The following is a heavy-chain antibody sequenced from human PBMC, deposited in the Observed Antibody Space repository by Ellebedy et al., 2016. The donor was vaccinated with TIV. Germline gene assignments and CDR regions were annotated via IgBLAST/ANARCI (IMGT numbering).Heavy chain of an antibody. CDR1: GFTFSSYA. J-gene: IGHJ4*02. CDR3: AKGRKLIRSSSLNY. CDR2: ISGGGETT. V-gene: IGHV3-23*01. D-gene: IGHD3-22*01. Sequence: PGGSLRLSCAASGFTFSSYAMNRIRQAPGKGLEWVSVISGGGETTSYADSVKGRFTISRDNSKNMLFLQMNSLRAEDTALYYGAKGRKLIRSSSLNYWGQGTLVTVSS.